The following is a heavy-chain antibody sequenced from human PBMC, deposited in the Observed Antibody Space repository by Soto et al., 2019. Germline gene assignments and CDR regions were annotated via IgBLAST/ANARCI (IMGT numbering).Heavy chain of an antibody. J-gene: IGHJ6*02. CDR1: GFTFSSYS. CDR3: TRPLDPITMVRGYYRMDV. D-gene: IGHD3-10*01. V-gene: IGHV3-73*01. CDR2: IRSKANSYAT. Sequence: GGSLRLSCAASGFTFSSYSMNWVRQAPGKGLEWVGRIRSKANSYATAYAASVKGRFTISRDDSKNTAYLQMNSLKTEDTAVYYCTRPLDPITMVRGYYRMDVWGQGTTVTVSS.